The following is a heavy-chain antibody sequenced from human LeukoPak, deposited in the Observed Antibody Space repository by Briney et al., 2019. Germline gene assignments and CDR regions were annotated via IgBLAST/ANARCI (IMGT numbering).Heavy chain of an antibody. CDR2: IYYSGSP. CDR1: GGSINSGGYS. V-gene: IGHV4-30-2*01. J-gene: IGHJ5*02. D-gene: IGHD3-10*01. CDR3: ARVDGSGTYDVWFDP. Sequence: SQTLSLTCAVSGGSINSGGYSWSWLRQPPGTGLEWIAYIYYSGSPYYNPSLKSRVTISVDRSKNQFSLRLSSVTAADTAMYYCARVDGSGTYDVWFDPWGQGTLVTVSS.